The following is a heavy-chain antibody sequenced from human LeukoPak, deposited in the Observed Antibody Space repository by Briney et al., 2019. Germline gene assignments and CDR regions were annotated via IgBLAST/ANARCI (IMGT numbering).Heavy chain of an antibody. CDR1: GCIFTSYG. CDR3: GREGGNGGMDV. J-gene: IGHJ6*04. Sequence: ASVKVSCKACGCIFTSYGISWVRQAPGQGLEWMGWISAYNGKTNYAQKLQGRVTMTTDTYTGTAYMELRSLRSDDRAVYYCGREGGNGGMDVWGKGTTVTVSS. D-gene: IGHD1-26*01. V-gene: IGHV1-18*04. CDR2: ISAYNGKT.